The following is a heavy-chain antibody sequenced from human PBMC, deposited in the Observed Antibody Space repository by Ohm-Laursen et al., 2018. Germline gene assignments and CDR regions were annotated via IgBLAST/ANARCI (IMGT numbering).Heavy chain of an antibody. CDR3: AKNMWDLEMATTSD. Sequence: GTLSLTCTVSGDSISSSSHYWGWIRQTPGKGLEWIGSIYFSGSTYYNPSLKSRVTISVDTSKNQFSLKLSSVTAADTAMYYCAKNMWDLEMATTSDWGQGTLVTVSS. D-gene: IGHD5-24*01. J-gene: IGHJ4*02. V-gene: IGHV4-39*01. CDR2: IYFSGST. CDR1: GDSISSSSHY.